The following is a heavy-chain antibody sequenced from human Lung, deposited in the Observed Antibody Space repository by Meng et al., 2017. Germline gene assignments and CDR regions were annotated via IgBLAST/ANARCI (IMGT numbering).Heavy chain of an antibody. V-gene: IGHV4-34*01. CDR3: ARGPTTMAHDFDY. CDR1: GGSFSDYY. J-gene: IGHJ4*02. D-gene: IGHD4-11*01. Sequence: QVQLQPWGAGRLKPSGTLSLTCVVSGGSFSDYYWSWIRQPPGKGLEWIGEINHSGSTNYNPSLESRATISVDTSQNNLSLKLSSVTAADSAVYYCARGPTTMAHDFDYWGQGTLVTVSS. CDR2: INHSGST.